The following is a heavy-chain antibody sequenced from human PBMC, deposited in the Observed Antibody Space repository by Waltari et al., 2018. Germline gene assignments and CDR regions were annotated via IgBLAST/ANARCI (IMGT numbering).Heavy chain of an antibody. CDR3: ARPYASGWYINFDY. CDR1: GFTFRSYW. D-gene: IGHD6-19*01. CDR2: IKQDGSEN. Sequence: EVQLVESGGGLVQPGGSLRLSCAASGFTFRSYWGSWVRQAPGKGLEWVANIKQDGSENYYVDSVKGRFTFSRDNAKNSLYLQMNSLRAEDTAVYYCARPYASGWYINFDYWGQGTLVTVSS. V-gene: IGHV3-7*01. J-gene: IGHJ4*02.